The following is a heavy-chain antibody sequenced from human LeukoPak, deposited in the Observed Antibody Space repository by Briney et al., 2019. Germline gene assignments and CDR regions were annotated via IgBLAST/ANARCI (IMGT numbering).Heavy chain of an antibody. CDR1: GGSIRNYC. J-gene: IGHJ5*02. CDR2: IYYSGST. V-gene: IGHV4-59*04. Sequence: PSETLSLTCTVSGGSIRNYCWNWIRQPPGKGLEWIGSIYYSGSTYYNPSLKGRITMYVDTSNNQFSLKLTSATATDTAVYYCARLFYYDSSGPPSWGQGTLVTVSS. D-gene: IGHD3-22*01. CDR3: ARLFYYDSSGPPS.